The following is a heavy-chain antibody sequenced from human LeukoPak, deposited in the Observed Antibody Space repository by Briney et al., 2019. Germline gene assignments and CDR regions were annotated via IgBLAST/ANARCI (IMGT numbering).Heavy chain of an antibody. CDR2: IYYSGST. D-gene: IGHD6-13*01. J-gene: IGHJ5*02. V-gene: IGHV4-39*02. CDR1: GFTFSSYW. Sequence: PGGSLRLSCAASGFTFSSYWMSWVRQPPGKGLEWIGSIYYSGSTYYNPSLKSRVTISVDTSKNQFSLKLSSVTAADTAVYYCAREYSSSWYPNWFDPWGQGTLVTVSS. CDR3: AREYSSSWYPNWFDP.